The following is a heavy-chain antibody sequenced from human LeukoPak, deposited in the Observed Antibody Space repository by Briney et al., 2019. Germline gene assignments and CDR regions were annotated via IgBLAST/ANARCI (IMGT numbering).Heavy chain of an antibody. CDR2: IYYSGST. D-gene: IGHD1-26*01. CDR3: ARSNSATYEAWFDP. Sequence: SETLSLTCTVSGGSISSGGYYWSWIRQHPGKGLEWIGYIYYSGSTYYNPSLKSRVTISVDTSKNQFSLKLSSVTAADTAVYYCARSNSATYEAWFDPWGQGTLVTVSS. V-gene: IGHV4-31*03. CDR1: GGSISSGGYY. J-gene: IGHJ5*02.